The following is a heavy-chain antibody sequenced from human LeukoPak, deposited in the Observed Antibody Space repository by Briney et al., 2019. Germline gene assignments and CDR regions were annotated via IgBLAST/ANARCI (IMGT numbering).Heavy chain of an antibody. J-gene: IGHJ3*02. Sequence: GGSLRLSCATSGFTFSNFGIHWVRQAPGKGLEWVAVVSSDGIVQHYADSVKGRFTISRDNSKKTLFLQMNSLRADDTAVYYCARSYSSSSYDAFDIWGQGTMVTVSS. D-gene: IGHD6-13*01. V-gene: IGHV3-30*03. CDR2: VSSDGIVQ. CDR1: GFTFSNFG. CDR3: ARSYSSSSYDAFDI.